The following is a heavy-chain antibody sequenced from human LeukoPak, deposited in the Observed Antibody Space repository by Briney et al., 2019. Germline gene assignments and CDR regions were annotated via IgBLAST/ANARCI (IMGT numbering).Heavy chain of an antibody. V-gene: IGHV4-38-2*02. Sequence: SETLSLTCTVSGYSISSGYFWGWIRQTPGKGLEWIGSIYNSGSTYYDPSLKSRVTLSVDTSKNKFSLKLSSVAAADTAVYYCARDLYGDDYFDYWGQGTLVTVSS. CDR1: GYSISSGYF. CDR3: ARDLYGDDYFDY. CDR2: IYNSGST. D-gene: IGHD4-17*01. J-gene: IGHJ4*02.